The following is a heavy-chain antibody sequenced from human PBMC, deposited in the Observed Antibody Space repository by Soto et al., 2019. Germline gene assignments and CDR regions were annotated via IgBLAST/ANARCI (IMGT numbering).Heavy chain of an antibody. D-gene: IGHD6-6*01. V-gene: IGHV1-18*01. J-gene: IGHJ6*02. CDR1: GYTFTSYG. CDR2: ISAYNGNT. Sequence: QVQLVQSGAEVKKPGASVKVSCKASGYTFTSYGISWVRQAPGQGLEWMGWISAYNGNTNYTQKLQGRVTMTTDTSTYTAYMELRILRSDDTAVYYCARDRRNIAARPYYGMDVWGQGTTVTVSS. CDR3: ARDRRNIAARPYYGMDV.